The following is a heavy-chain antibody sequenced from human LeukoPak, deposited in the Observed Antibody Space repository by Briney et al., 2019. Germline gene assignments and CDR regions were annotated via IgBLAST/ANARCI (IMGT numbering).Heavy chain of an antibody. CDR3: ARGSGSHFDS. CDR1: GFTFSTYD. Sequence: GGSLRLSCAASGFTFSTYDMHWVRQTTGKGLEWVSAIGAAGDTYYPGSVKGRFTISRVNAKNSLYLQMNSLRAGDTAVYYCARGSGSHFDSWGQGTLVTVSS. V-gene: IGHV3-13*04. CDR2: IGAAGDT. D-gene: IGHD1-26*01. J-gene: IGHJ4*02.